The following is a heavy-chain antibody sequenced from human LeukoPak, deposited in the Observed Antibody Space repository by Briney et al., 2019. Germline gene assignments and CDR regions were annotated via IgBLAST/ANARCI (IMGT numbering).Heavy chain of an antibody. V-gene: IGHV4-38-2*01. J-gene: IGHJ4*02. Sequence: SETLSLTCAVSGCSLSSGYYWGWIRQPPGKGLEWIGGIYHSGSTYYNPSLKSRVTISVDTSQNQFSLKLSSLTAADTDVYYCARHATTMTVYYFDYWGERTLVTVSS. D-gene: IGHD4-17*01. CDR2: IYHSGST. CDR1: GCSLSSGYY. CDR3: ARHATTMTVYYFDY.